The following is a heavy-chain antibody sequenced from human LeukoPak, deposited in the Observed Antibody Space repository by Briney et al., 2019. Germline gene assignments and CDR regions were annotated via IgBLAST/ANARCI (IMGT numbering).Heavy chain of an antibody. CDR3: ARVAGSYPHYFDY. CDR1: GGSFSGYY. CDR2: INHSGST. J-gene: IGHJ4*02. V-gene: IGHV4-34*01. Sequence: PSETLSLTCAAYGGSFSGYYWSWIRQPPGKGLEWNGEINHSGSTNYNPSLKSRVTISVDTSKNQFSLKLSSVTAADTAVYYCARVAGSYPHYFDYWGQGTLVTVSS. D-gene: IGHD1-26*01.